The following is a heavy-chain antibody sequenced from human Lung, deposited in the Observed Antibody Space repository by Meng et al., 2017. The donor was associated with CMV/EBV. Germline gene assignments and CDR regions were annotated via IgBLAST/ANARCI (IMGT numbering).Heavy chain of an antibody. D-gene: IGHD3-16*02. CDR3: AKGVITFGGVIAYYFDY. CDR1: FTFSCYG. CDR2: ISYDGSNK. V-gene: IGHV3-30*18. Sequence: FTFSCYGMHWVRQAPGKGLEWVAVISYDGSNKYYADSVKGRFTISRDNSKNTLYLQMNSLRAEDTAVYYCAKGVITFGGVIAYYFDYWGQGTLVTVSS. J-gene: IGHJ4*02.